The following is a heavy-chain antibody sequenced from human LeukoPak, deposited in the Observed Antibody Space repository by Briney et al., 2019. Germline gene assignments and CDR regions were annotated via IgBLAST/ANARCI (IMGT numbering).Heavy chain of an antibody. D-gene: IGHD3-9*01. J-gene: IGHJ6*02. CDR2: INPSNGVT. CDR3: ARDRPPEYFEPSYHYYGLDV. Sequence: ASVKVSCKASGYSFAGYHVHWVRQAPGQGLEWMGWINPSNGVTNFAQNFQGRVTMTTDTSVTTAYMELNSLTSDDTAVYYCARDRPPEYFEPSYHYYGLDVWGQGTTVTVSS. V-gene: IGHV1-2*02. CDR1: GYSFAGYH.